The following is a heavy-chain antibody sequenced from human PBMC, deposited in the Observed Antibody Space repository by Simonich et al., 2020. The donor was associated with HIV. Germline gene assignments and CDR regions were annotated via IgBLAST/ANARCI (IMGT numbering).Heavy chain of an antibody. CDR3: ARGFYQRLYYFDY. V-gene: IGHV4-34*01. Sequence: QVQLQQWGAGLLKPSETLSLTCAVYGGSFSGYYWSWIRQPPGKGLEWIGESKHSRSTNYNPSLKSRVTISVDTSKNQFSLKLSSVTAADTAVYYCARGFYQRLYYFDYWGQGTLVTVSS. CDR2: SKHSRST. D-gene: IGHD2-2*01. J-gene: IGHJ4*02. CDR1: GGSFSGYY.